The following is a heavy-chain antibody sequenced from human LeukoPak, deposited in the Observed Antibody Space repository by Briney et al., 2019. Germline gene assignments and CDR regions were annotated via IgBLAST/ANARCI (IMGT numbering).Heavy chain of an antibody. CDR2: INAGNGNT. CDR1: GYTFTSYA. CDR3: ARDPGMATIGY. D-gene: IGHD5-24*01. Sequence: GASVKVSCKASGYTFTSYAMHWVRQAPGQRLEWMGWINAGNGNTKYSQKFQGRVTITRDTSASTAYMELSSLRSEDTAVYYCARDPGMATIGYWGQGTLVAVSS. J-gene: IGHJ4*02. V-gene: IGHV1-3*01.